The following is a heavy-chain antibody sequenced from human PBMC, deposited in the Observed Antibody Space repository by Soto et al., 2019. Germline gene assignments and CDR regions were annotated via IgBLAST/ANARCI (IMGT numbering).Heavy chain of an antibody. V-gene: IGHV3-30*18. CDR3: AKVKSATYYYYYGMDV. CDR2: ISYDGSNK. Sequence: QVQLVESGGGVVQPGRSLRLSCAASGFTFSSYGMHWVRQAPGKGLEWVAVISYDGSNKYYADSVKGRFTISRDNSKNTLYLQMNSLRAEDTAVYYCAKVKSATYYYYYGMDVWGQGTTVTVSS. D-gene: IGHD2-15*01. CDR1: GFTFSSYG. J-gene: IGHJ6*02.